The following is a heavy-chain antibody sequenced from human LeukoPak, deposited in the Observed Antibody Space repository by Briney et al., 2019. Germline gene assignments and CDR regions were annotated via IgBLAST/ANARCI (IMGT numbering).Heavy chain of an antibody. V-gene: IGHV3-48*02. CDR1: GFTFSSYS. D-gene: IGHD3-22*01. J-gene: IGHJ5*02. Sequence: GGSLRLSCAASGFTFSSYSMNWVRQAPGKGLEWVSYISSSSSDIYYADSVKGRFTISRDNAKNSLYLHMNSLRDEDTAVYYCAREDESSGYYPWFDPWGQGTLVTVSS. CDR3: AREDESSGYYPWFDP. CDR2: ISSSSSDI.